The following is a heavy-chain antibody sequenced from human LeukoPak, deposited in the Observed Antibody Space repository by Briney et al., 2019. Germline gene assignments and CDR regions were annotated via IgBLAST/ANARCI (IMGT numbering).Heavy chain of an antibody. Sequence: PGGSLRLSCAASGFTFSSYAMSWVRQAPGKGLEWVSAISGSGGSTYYADSVKGRFTISRDNSKNTLYLQMNSLRAEDTAVYYCAKDPYYGILTGYYNNLDYWGQGTLVTVSS. V-gene: IGHV3-23*01. J-gene: IGHJ4*02. CDR2: ISGSGGST. D-gene: IGHD3-9*01. CDR1: GFTFSSYA. CDR3: AKDPYYGILTGYYNNLDY.